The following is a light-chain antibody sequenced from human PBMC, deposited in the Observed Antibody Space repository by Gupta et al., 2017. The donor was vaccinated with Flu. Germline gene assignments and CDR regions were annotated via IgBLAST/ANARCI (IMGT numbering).Light chain of an antibody. CDR2: AAS. CDR1: QDITKF. Sequence: DIQMTQSPSSLSASIGDRFTITCHASQDITKFLNWYQQKPGEAPKLLIYAASNLETGVPSRFSGSGSGTKFSFTISSLQPEDIATYYCQQDDSLSYTFGQGTKLEIK. J-gene: IGKJ2*01. CDR3: QQDDSLSYT. V-gene: IGKV1-33*01.